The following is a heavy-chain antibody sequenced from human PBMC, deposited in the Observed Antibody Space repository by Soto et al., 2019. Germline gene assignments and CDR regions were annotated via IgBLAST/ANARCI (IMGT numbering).Heavy chain of an antibody. CDR1: GFSLTTTGVG. CDR2: IYWDDDR. CDR3: AHIIITYGGVIGDEAFEF. V-gene: IGHV2-5*02. D-gene: IGHD3-16*02. J-gene: IGHJ3*01. Sequence: QITLKDSAPTLVRPTQTLTLTCTFPGFSLTTTGVGVGWIRQPPGEALDWLAVIYWDDDRRYSPSLRSRLTNTKVTAKNQVVLRMINMDPLVIATYYWAHIIITYGGVIGDEAFEFWGRETLVTVSS.